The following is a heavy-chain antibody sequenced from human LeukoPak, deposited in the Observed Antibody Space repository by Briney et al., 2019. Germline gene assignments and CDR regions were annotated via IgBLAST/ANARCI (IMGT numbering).Heavy chain of an antibody. D-gene: IGHD2-15*01. CDR1: GFTFSSYG. CDR2: ISYDGSNK. V-gene: IGHV3-30*03. CDR3: ATSCRTASCYSQTMDV. Sequence: GGSLRLSCAASGFTFSSYGMHWVRQAPGKGLEWVAVISYDGSNKYYADSAKGRFTISRDNSRNTLYLHMSSLRDEDTALYYCATSCRTASCYSQTMDVLGKGTPVTVSS. J-gene: IGHJ6*03.